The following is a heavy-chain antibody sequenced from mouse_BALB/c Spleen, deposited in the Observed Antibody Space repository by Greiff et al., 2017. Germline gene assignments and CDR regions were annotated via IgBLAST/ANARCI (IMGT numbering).Heavy chain of an antibody. V-gene: IGHV14-3*02. CDR3: AATARAYYAMDY. J-gene: IGHJ4*01. Sequence: VQLQQSGAELVKPGASVKLSCTASGFNIKDTYMHWVKQRPEQGLEWIGRIDPANGNTKYDPKFQGKATITADTSSNTAYLQLSSLTSEDTAVYYCAATARAYYAMDYWGQGTSVTVSS. CDR2: IDPANGNT. D-gene: IGHD3-2*01. CDR1: GFNIKDTY.